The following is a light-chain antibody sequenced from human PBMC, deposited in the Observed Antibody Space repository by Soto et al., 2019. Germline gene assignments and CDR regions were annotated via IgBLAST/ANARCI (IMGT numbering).Light chain of an antibody. J-gene: IGLJ1*01. CDR2: NNN. CDR1: SSNIRTNA. Sequence: QSVLTQPPSASGTPGQRVTISCSGGSSNIRTNAVNWYQQLPGTAPKLLIYNNNQRPPGVPDRFSGSKSGTLASLAISGLQSEDEADYYCAAWDDSLNGYVFGTGTKATV. CDR3: AAWDDSLNGYV. V-gene: IGLV1-44*01.